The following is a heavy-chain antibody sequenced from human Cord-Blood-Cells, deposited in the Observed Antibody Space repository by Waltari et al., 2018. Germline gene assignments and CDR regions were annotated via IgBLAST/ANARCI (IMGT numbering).Heavy chain of an antibody. J-gene: IGHJ4*02. D-gene: IGHD2-2*01. CDR1: GFTFSSYG. V-gene: IGHV3-30*18. CDR3: AKADCSSTSCWVDY. Sequence: QVQLVESGGGVVQPGRSLRLSCAASGFTFSSYGMHWVRQARGKGLEWVAVISYDGSNKYYADSGKGRFTISRDNSKNPLYLQMNSLRAEDTAVYYCAKADCSSTSCWVDYWGQGTLVTVSS. CDR2: ISYDGSNK.